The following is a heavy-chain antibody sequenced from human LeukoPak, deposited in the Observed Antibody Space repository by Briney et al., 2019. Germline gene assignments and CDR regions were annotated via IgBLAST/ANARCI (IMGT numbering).Heavy chain of an antibody. CDR1: GYTFTSYY. CDR2: INPSGGST. CDR3: ARFTVTPEGDYFDY. D-gene: IGHD4-11*01. V-gene: IGHV1-46*01. J-gene: IGHJ4*02. Sequence: GASVKVSCKASGYTFTSYYMHWVRQAPGQGLEWMGIINPSGGSTSYAQKFQGRVTMTTDTSTSTAYMELRSLRSDDTAVYYCARFTVTPEGDYFDYWGQGTLVTVSS.